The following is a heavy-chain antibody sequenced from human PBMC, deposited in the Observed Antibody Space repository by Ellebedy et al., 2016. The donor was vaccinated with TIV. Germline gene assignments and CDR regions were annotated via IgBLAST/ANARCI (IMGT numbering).Heavy chain of an antibody. CDR1: GFTFSNYH. Sequence: PGGSLRLSCAASGFTFSNYHMHLVRQAPGKGLEWVAVIWSDGSLKYYADSVKGRFTLSRDNSKNTLYLQMNSLRAEDTAVYYCAREVVGGQGDMDVWGQGTTVTVSS. D-gene: IGHD2-15*01. CDR2: IWSDGSLK. V-gene: IGHV3-33*01. CDR3: AREVVGGQGDMDV. J-gene: IGHJ6*02.